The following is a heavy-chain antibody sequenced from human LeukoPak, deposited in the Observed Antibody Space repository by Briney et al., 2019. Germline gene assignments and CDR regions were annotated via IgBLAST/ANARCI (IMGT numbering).Heavy chain of an antibody. CDR1: GGSISNYY. J-gene: IGHJ5*02. V-gene: IGHV4-59*01. CDR3: ARGGYYGSGNNFRFRP. D-gene: IGHD3-10*01. CDR2: IHYTGST. Sequence: SETLSLTCTVSGGSISNYYWNWIRQPPGKGLESIGYIHYTGSTNYNPSLKSRVTISVDTSKNQFSLKLSSVTAADTAIYYCARGGYYGSGNNFRFRPWAQGTLVPVSS.